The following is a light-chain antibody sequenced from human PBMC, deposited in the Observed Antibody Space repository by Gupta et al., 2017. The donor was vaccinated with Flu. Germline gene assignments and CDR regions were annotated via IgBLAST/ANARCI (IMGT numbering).Light chain of an antibody. CDR3: QQYDMWPPRT. J-gene: IGKJ4*01. CDR2: EAS. V-gene: IGKV3-15*01. Sequence: MLTQSPATLSVSPGERLSLSCRASRDIDTRLAWYQQKPGQSPRLLIYEASTRATGVAARFSGSGSGTEFTLSVSTGQSEDSAVYFCQQYDMWPPRTFGRGTKVEI. CDR1: RDIDTR.